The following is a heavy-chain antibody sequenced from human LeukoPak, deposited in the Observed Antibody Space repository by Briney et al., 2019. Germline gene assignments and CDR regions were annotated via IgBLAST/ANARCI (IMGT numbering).Heavy chain of an antibody. D-gene: IGHD6-6*01. CDR3: ARDSSIAARSPCDY. CDR2: ISAYNGNT. J-gene: IGHJ4*02. Sequence: ASVKVSCKASGYTFTSYGISWVRQAPGQGLEWMEWISAYNGNTNYAQKLQGRVTMTSDTSTSTACMELRSLRSDDTAVYYCARDSSIAARSPCDYWGQGTLVTVSS. V-gene: IGHV1-18*01. CDR1: GYTFTSYG.